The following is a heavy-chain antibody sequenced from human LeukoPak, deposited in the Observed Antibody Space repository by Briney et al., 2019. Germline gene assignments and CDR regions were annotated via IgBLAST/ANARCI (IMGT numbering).Heavy chain of an antibody. J-gene: IGHJ4*02. CDR3: ARGWSSGYSDY. D-gene: IGHD3-22*01. Sequence: GGSLRLSCAASGFTFSSFSMNWVRQAPGKGLEWVSSISSGLSSTYYADSVKGRFTISRDNSKNSLYLQMNSLSAEDTAVYYCARGWSSGYSDYWGQGTLVTVSS. CDR2: ISSGLSST. CDR1: GFTFSSFS. V-gene: IGHV3-21*01.